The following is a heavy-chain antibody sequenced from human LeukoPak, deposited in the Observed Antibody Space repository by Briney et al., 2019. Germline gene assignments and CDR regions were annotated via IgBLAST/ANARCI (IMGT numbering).Heavy chain of an antibody. D-gene: IGHD3-9*01. V-gene: IGHV3-30*18. CDR2: ISYDGSKK. CDR3: AKPWSYDILTSLDW. J-gene: IGHJ4*02. Sequence: GRSLGLSCAASGFTFSSYGMHWVRQAPGKGLEWVADISYDGSKKYYADSVKGRFTISRDNSKSSVYLEMNSLRAEDTAVYYCAKPWSYDILTSLDWWGQGTLVTVSS. CDR1: GFTFSSYG.